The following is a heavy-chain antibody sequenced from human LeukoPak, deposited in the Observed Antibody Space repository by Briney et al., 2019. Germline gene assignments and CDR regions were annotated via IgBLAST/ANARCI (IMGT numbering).Heavy chain of an antibody. J-gene: IGHJ4*02. CDR3: ATPVPDSSGYYYVTQFDY. CDR1: GYTFTSYY. D-gene: IGHD3-22*01. V-gene: IGHV1-69*13. CDR2: IIPIFGTA. Sequence: SVKVSCKASGYTFTSYYMHWVRQAPGQGLEWMGGIIPIFGTANYAQKFQGRVTITADESTSTAYMELSSLRSEDTAVYYCATPVPDSSGYYYVTQFDYWGQGTLVTVSS.